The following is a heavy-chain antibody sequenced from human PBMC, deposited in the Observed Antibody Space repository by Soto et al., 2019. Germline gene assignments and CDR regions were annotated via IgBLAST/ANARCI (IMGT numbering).Heavy chain of an antibody. CDR3: AGNIVVVVAAPFDY. Sequence: QLQLQESGPGLVKPSETLSLTCTVSGGSISSSSYYWGWIRQPPGKGLEWIGSIYYSGSTYYNPSLKSRVTISVDTSKNQFSLKLSSVTAADTAVYYCAGNIVVVVAAPFDYWGQGTLVTVSS. CDR1: GGSISSSSYY. J-gene: IGHJ4*02. V-gene: IGHV4-39*01. D-gene: IGHD2-15*01. CDR2: IYYSGST.